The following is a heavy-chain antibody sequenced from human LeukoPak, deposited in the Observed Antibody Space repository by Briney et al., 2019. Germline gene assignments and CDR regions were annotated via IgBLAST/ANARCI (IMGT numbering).Heavy chain of an antibody. D-gene: IGHD3-10*01. V-gene: IGHV4-39*01. CDR3: ARHVHGSGNYYMDV. Sequence: SETLSLTCTVSGGSISSYYWGWIRQPPGKGLEWIAKIYYSGSTYYNPSLKSRATISVDTSKNQFSLKLTSVTAADTAVYYCARHVHGSGNYYMDVWGKGTTVTVSS. CDR2: IYYSGST. J-gene: IGHJ6*03. CDR1: GGSISSYY.